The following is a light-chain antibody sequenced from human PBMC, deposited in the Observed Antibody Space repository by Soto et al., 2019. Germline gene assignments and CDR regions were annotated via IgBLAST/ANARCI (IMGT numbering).Light chain of an antibody. V-gene: IGKV4-1*01. Sequence: DIVMTQSPDSLGVSLGERATINCKSSQSVLYSSNNKNYLAWYQQKPGQPPKLLIYWASTRDSGVPDRFSGSGSGRHFTLTITSLQAEDVAVYFCQQYYSSPPTFGQGTKVDIK. CDR1: QSVLYSSNNKNY. J-gene: IGKJ1*01. CDR2: WAS. CDR3: QQYYSSPPT.